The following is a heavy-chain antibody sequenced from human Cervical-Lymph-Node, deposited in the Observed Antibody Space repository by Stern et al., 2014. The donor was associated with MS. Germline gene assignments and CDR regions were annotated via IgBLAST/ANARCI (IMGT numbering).Heavy chain of an antibody. Sequence: VQLQESGPGLVKPSGTLSLTCAVSGGSIRNTNWWGWVRQTPGMGLEWIGEIYHSGTTNFSPSLKSRVTMSVEKSKNQFSRELKSVTAADTAVYYCARVHSGYNWFDYWGQGTLVTVSS. CDR2: IYHSGTT. D-gene: IGHD5-12*01. V-gene: IGHV4-4*02. CDR3: ARVHSGYNWFDY. CDR1: GGSIRNTNW. J-gene: IGHJ4*02.